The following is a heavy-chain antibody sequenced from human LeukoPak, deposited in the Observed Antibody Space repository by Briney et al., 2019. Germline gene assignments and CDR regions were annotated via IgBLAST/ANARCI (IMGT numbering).Heavy chain of an antibody. CDR2: INNDGSDK. CDR1: GFPFSTYY. J-gene: IGHJ1*01. CDR3: AFLVREPQH. V-gene: IGHV3-7*01. D-gene: IGHD3-10*01. Sequence: GGSLRLSCTVSGFPFSTYYMGWLRQPPGKGLEWMAMINNDGSDKSYVDSLKGRFTISRDNAKNSLFLQMSSLTAEDTAVYYCAFLVREPQHWSRGTLVTVSS.